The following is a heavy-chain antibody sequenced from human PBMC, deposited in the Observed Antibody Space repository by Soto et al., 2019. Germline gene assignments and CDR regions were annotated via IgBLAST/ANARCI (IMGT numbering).Heavy chain of an antibody. J-gene: IGHJ6*02. V-gene: IGHV4-30-4*01. D-gene: IGHD4-4*01. CDR1: GGSISSGDYY. Sequence: SETLSLTCTVSGGSISSGDYYWSWIRQPPGKGLEWIGYIYYSGSTYYNPSLKSRVTISVDTSKNQFSLKLSSVTAADTAVYYCARDQVKYYYYYYGMDVWGQGTTVTVSS. CDR3: ARDQVKYYYYYYGMDV. CDR2: IYYSGST.